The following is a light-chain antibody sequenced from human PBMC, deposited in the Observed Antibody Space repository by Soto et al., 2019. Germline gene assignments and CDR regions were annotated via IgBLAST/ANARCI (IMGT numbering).Light chain of an antibody. J-gene: IGLJ3*02. CDR1: SSDVGSHPL. Sequence: QSALTQPVSVSGSPGQSITISCAGTSSDVGSHPLVSWYQQHPGKAPKLMISEDTKRPSGVSSRFSGSKSGNMASLTISGLQAEDEGDYYCCAFTSAGTWVFGGGTKVTVL. V-gene: IGLV2-23*01. CDR2: EDT. CDR3: CAFTSAGTWV.